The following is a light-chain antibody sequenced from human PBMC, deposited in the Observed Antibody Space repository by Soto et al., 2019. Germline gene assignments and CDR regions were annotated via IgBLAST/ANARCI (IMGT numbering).Light chain of an antibody. V-gene: IGLV3-21*04. CDR2: YDT. CDR1: NIGTKS. J-gene: IGLJ1*01. CDR3: QVWDRSSDHYV. Sequence: SYELTQPPSVSVAPGKTASITCGGDNIGTKSVHWYQQKPGQAPVVVIYYDTDRPSGIPERFSGSNSGNTATLTISRVEAGDEDDYYCQVWDRSSDHYVFGTGTKVTVL.